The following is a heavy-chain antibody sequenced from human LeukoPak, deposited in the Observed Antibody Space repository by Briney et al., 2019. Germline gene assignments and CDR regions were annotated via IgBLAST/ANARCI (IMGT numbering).Heavy chain of an antibody. V-gene: IGHV4-59*08. CDR3: ARRGGGYAVGLFDY. CDR2: IYYSGST. Sequence: PSETLSLTCTVSGGSISSYYWSWIRQPPGKGLEWIGYIYYSGSTNYNPSLKSRVTISVDTSKNQFSLKLSSVTAADTAVYYCARRGGGYAVGLFDYWGQGTLVTVSS. D-gene: IGHD5-12*01. CDR1: GGSISSYY. J-gene: IGHJ4*02.